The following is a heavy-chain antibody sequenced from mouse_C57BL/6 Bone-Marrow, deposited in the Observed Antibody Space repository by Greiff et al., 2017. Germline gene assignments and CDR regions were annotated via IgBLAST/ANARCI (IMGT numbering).Heavy chain of an antibody. CDR1: GYTFTSYW. D-gene: IGHD2-12*01. V-gene: IGHV1-55*01. CDR2: IYPGSGST. CDR3: ARPYYYNCRYFDV. Sequence: QVQLQQPGAELVKPGASVKLSCKASGYTFTSYWITWVKQRPGQGLEWIGDIYPGSGSTNYNEKFKSKATLTVDTSSSTAYMQLSSLTSEDSAVYYCARPYYYNCRYFDVWGKGTTVTVSS. J-gene: IGHJ1*03.